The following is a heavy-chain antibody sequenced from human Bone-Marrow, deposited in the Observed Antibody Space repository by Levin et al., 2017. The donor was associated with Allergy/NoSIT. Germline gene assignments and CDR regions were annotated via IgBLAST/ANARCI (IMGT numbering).Heavy chain of an antibody. Sequence: GGSLRLSCAASGFTFNTYSMNWVRQAPGKGLEWVSFISISTTYTYYADSVKGRFTISRDNAKNSLSLQMNSLRAEDTAVYYCARGPWIQLETGGHHYYGMDVWGQGTMVTVSS. J-gene: IGHJ6*02. D-gene: IGHD5-18*01. CDR3: ARGPWIQLETGGHHYYGMDV. CDR1: GFTFNTYS. V-gene: IGHV3-21*01. CDR2: ISISTTYT.